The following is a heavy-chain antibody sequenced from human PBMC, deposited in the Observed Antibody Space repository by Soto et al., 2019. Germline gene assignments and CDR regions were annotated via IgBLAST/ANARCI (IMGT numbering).Heavy chain of an antibody. V-gene: IGHV3-33*01. Sequence: QVQLVESGGGVVQPGRSLRLSCTASGFAFNNHGMHWVRQAPGKGLEWVSGIRYDASDQYYADSVKGRFTISRDNSKNTMLLQMNSLRAEDTAVYYCARDGSGTYGEYSFDIWGQGIMVTVSS. J-gene: IGHJ3*02. CDR2: IRYDASDQ. D-gene: IGHD3-10*01. CDR3: ARDGSGTYGEYSFDI. CDR1: GFAFNNHG.